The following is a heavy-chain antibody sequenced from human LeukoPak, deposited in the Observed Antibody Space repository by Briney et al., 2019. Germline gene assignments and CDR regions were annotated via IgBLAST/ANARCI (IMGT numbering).Heavy chain of an antibody. CDR3: VSQNRYCSGDSCYYYFDY. CDR2: IYYTGST. Sequence: PSETLSLTCSVSGGSIRSYYWSWIRQPPGKRLEWSGYIYYTGSTNYNPSLKSRVTVSIDTSKNQFSLKLSSVTAADTAVYYCVSQNRYCSGDSCYYYFDYWGQGTLVTVSS. V-gene: IGHV4-59*01. J-gene: IGHJ4*02. CDR1: GGSIRSYY. D-gene: IGHD2-15*01.